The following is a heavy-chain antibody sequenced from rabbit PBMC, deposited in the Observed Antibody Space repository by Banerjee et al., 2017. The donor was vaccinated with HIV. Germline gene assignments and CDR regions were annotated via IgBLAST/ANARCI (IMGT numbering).Heavy chain of an antibody. CDR3: VRGDDDYPTYFNL. Sequence: QLVESGGGLVKPGASLTPTCTASGFDFSSYYMCWVRQAPGKGPEWIACIYAGSNVTDYASWVNGRFTISSHNAQNTLYLQLNSLTAADTATYFCVRGDDDYPTYFNLWGQGTLVTVS. V-gene: IGHV1S7*01. D-gene: IGHD2-1*01. J-gene: IGHJ4*01. CDR2: IYAGSNVT. CDR1: GFDFSSYY.